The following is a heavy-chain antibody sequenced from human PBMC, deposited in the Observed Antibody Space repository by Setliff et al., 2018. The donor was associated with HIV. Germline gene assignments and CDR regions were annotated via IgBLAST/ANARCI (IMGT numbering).Heavy chain of an antibody. D-gene: IGHD1-1*01. J-gene: IGHJ5*02. Sequence: PSETLSLTCIVSGGSISSSSYYWGWIRQPPGKGLEWIGTVYYSGSTYYNPSLKSLVTISVDTSENKFSLKLSSVTAADTAVYYCAQEERDAYNYWFDPWGQGTLVTVSS. CDR3: AQEERDAYNYWFDP. CDR2: VYYSGST. CDR1: GGSISSSSYY. V-gene: IGHV4-39*07.